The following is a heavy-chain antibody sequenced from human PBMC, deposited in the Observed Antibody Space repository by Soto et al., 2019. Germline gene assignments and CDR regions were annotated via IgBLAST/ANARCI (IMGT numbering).Heavy chain of an antibody. CDR3: ARGRRQYDYIWGRYRLGDYYYMDV. J-gene: IGHJ6*03. CDR2: INHSGST. D-gene: IGHD3-16*02. Sequence: QVQLQQWGAGLLKPSETLSLTCAVYGGSFSGYYWSWIRQPPGKGLEWIGEINHSGSTNYNPSLKSRVTIAVDTSKNQFSLKLSSVTAADTAVYYCARGRRQYDYIWGRYRLGDYYYMDVWGKGTTDTVSS. CDR1: GGSFSGYY. V-gene: IGHV4-34*01.